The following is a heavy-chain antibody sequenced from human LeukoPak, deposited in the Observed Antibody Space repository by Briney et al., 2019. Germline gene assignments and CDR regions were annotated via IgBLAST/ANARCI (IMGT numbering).Heavy chain of an antibody. CDR2: ISTNGAAT. Sequence: GGSLRLSCAASGFTFSTYGMNWVHQAPGKGLEWVSTISTNGAATYYTDSVKGRFTISRDNSKNTLFLQMNSLRAEDTAIYYCAKGQSTIATRSFDSWGQGTLVTVSS. CDR3: AKGQSTIATRSFDS. J-gene: IGHJ4*02. D-gene: IGHD6-6*01. V-gene: IGHV3-23*01. CDR1: GFTFSTYG.